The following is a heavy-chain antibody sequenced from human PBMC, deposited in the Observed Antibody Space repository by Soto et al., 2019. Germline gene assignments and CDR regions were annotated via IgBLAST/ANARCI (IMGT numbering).Heavy chain of an antibody. J-gene: IGHJ6*02. CDR1: GFNFSRFW. CDR2: INSDGSRT. D-gene: IGHD2-2*01. V-gene: IGHV3-74*01. CDR3: ARDLSSCSSARCYSFYYGMDV. Sequence: EVQLVASGGGLVQPGGSLRLSCTASGFNFSRFWTHWVRQVPGRGLVWVSHINSDGSRTSYADSVKGRFTISRDNAKNTLYLQMNSLRAEDTAVYYCARDLSSCSSARCYSFYYGMDVWGQGTTVTVSS.